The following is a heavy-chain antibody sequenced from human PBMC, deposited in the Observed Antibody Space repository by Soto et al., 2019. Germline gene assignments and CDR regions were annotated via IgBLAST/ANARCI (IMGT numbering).Heavy chain of an antibody. D-gene: IGHD4-17*01. CDR3: ARDGSTVLTLGFDY. Sequence: GGSLRLSCAASVFTFSSYAMQLVRQSPGKGLGWVAVISYDGSNKYYADSVKGRFTISRDNSKNTLSLQMNSLRAEDTAVYYCARDGSTVLTLGFDYGGQGTPVTVSS. CDR1: VFTFSSYA. J-gene: IGHJ4*02. V-gene: IGHV3-30-3*01. CDR2: ISYDGSNK.